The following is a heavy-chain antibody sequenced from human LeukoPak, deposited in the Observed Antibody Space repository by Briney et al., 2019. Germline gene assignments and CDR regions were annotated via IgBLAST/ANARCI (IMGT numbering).Heavy chain of an antibody. CDR2: ISGSGDTI. CDR3: ARVRGRDGMDV. CDR1: GFTFSTYE. Sequence: GGSLRLSCAASGFTFSTYEMNWVRQAPGKGLEWVSYISGSGDTIYYADSVKGRFTISRDNSKNTLYLQMNSLRAEDTAVYYCARVRGRDGMDVWGKGTTVTVSS. V-gene: IGHV3-48*03. D-gene: IGHD3-10*01. J-gene: IGHJ6*04.